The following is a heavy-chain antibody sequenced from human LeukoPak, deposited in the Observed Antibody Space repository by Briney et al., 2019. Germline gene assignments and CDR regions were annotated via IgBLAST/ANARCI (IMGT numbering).Heavy chain of an antibody. J-gene: IGHJ4*02. CDR1: GGSISSYY. Sequence: SETLSLTCAVSGGSISSYYWSWIRQPAGKGLEWIGRIYTSGSTNYNPSLESRVTTSVDTSKNQFSLKLRSMTAADTAVYHCAREVAGTSEFDYWGRGALVTVSS. CDR2: IYTSGST. V-gene: IGHV4-4*07. D-gene: IGHD6-19*01. CDR3: AREVAGTSEFDY.